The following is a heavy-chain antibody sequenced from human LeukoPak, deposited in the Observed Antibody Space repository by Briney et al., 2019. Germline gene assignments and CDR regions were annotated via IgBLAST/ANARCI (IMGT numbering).Heavy chain of an antibody. D-gene: IGHD5-24*01. J-gene: IGHJ4*02. CDR2: IYYSGST. Sequence: SETLSLTCTVSGGSISSYYWNWIRQPPGKGLEWIGYIYYSGSTNYNPSLKSRVTISVDTSKNQFSLTLSSVTAADSAVYYCARAGRTDGYKSYFDYWGQGTLVTVSS. CDR3: ARAGRTDGYKSYFDY. V-gene: IGHV4-59*01. CDR1: GGSISSYY.